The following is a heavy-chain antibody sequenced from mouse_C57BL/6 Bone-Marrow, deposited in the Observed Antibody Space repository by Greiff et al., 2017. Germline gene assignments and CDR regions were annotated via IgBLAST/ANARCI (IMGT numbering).Heavy chain of an antibody. CDR2: IYPGNSDT. D-gene: IGHD1-1*01. V-gene: IGHV1-5*01. Sequence: EVQLQQSGTVLARPGASVKMSCKTSGYTFTSYWMHWVKQRPGQGLEWIGAIYPGNSDTSYNQKFKGKAKLTAVTSSSTAYMELSSLPNEVSAVYYCTTAPHYYGSSYGYWGQGTTLTVSS. CDR3: TTAPHYYGSSYGY. J-gene: IGHJ2*01. CDR1: GYTFTSYW.